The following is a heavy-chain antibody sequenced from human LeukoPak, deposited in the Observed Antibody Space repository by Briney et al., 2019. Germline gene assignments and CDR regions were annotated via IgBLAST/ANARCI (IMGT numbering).Heavy chain of an antibody. D-gene: IGHD1-26*01. Sequence: GGSLRLSCAASGFTFSSYGMSWVRQAPGKGLEWVSAISGSGGSTYYADSVKGRFTISRDNSKNTLYLQMNSLRAEDTAVYYCAKDGELLLNYYFDYWGQGTLVTVSS. V-gene: IGHV3-23*01. CDR1: GFTFSSYG. CDR2: ISGSGGST. J-gene: IGHJ4*02. CDR3: AKDGELLLNYYFDY.